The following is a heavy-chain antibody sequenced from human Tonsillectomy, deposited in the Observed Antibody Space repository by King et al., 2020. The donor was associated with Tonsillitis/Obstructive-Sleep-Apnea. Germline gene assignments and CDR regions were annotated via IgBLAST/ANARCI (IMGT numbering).Heavy chain of an antibody. V-gene: IGHV1-8*01. Sequence: VQLVESGAEVKKPGASVKVSCKASGYTFTSYDINWVRQANRQGLEWMGWMNPNSGNTGYAQKFQGRVTMTRNTSISSAYMELSSLRSEDTAVYYCASVVYYYDSSGYYKLFAFDIWGQGTMVTVSS. CDR3: ASVVYYYDSSGYYKLFAFDI. CDR2: MNPNSGNT. CDR1: GYTFTSYD. D-gene: IGHD3-22*01. J-gene: IGHJ3*02.